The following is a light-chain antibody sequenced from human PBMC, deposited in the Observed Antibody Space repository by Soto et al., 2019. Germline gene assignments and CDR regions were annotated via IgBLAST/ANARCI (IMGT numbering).Light chain of an antibody. V-gene: IGKV3-15*01. CDR3: QQYNNWPPWT. CDR2: GAS. Sequence: EIVMTQSPATLSVSPGERATLSCRASQSVNSDLAWYQQKPGQAPRLLIYGASTTATGIPGRFSGSGSGTEFTLTISSLQSEDFAVYYCQQYNNWPPWTFGQGTKVEIK. CDR1: QSVNSD. J-gene: IGKJ1*01.